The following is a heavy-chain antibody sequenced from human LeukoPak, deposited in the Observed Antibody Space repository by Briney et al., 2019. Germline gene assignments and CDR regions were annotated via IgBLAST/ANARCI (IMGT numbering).Heavy chain of an antibody. J-gene: IGHJ4*02. CDR1: GYTFTSYY. D-gene: IGHD3-3*01. Sequence: ASVTVSCKASGYTFTSYYMHWVRQAPGQGLEWMGIINPSGGSTSYAQKFQGRVTMTRDMSTSTVYMELSSLRSEDTAVYYCARDLRFFGYFDYWGQGTLVTVSS. V-gene: IGHV1-46*01. CDR2: INPSGGST. CDR3: ARDLRFFGYFDY.